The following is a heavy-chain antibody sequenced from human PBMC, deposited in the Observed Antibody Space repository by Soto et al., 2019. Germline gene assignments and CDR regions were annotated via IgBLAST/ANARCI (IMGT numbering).Heavy chain of an antibody. CDR3: AREGPLSGDAFDI. V-gene: IGHV4-59*11. CDR2: VSHSGST. CDR1: GGSIISHL. Sequence: SETLSLTCTVSGGSIISHLWSWIRQPPGKGLEWIGYVSHSGSTTHNPSLKSRVTISLDTSKNQVSLQLRSVTAADTAVYYCAREGPLSGDAFDIWGRGTKVTASS. J-gene: IGHJ3*02. D-gene: IGHD3-16*01.